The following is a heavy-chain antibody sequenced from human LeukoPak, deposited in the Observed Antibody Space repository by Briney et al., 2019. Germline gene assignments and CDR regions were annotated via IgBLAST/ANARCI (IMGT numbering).Heavy chain of an antibody. D-gene: IGHD5-24*01. CDR1: GYTFTGYY. CDR2: INPNSGGT. CDR3: ARESRDGYNPEYFQH. J-gene: IGHJ1*01. V-gene: IGHV1-2*02. Sequence: ASVKVSCKASGYTFTGYYMHWVRQAPGQGLEWMGWINPNSGGTNYAQKFQGRVTMTRDTSISTAYMELSRLRSDDTAVYYCARESRDGYNPEYFQHWGKGTLVTVSS.